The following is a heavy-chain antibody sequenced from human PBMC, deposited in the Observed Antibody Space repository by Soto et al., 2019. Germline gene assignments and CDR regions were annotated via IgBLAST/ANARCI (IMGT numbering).Heavy chain of an antibody. Sequence: QVQLVQSGAEVKKPGASVKVSCKASGYTFTSYAMHWVRQAPGQRLEWMGWINAGNGNTKYSQKFQGRVTITRDTSESTAYMELSSLRSEDTAVYYCAREGVYGDYGLDAFDIWGQGTMVTVSS. V-gene: IGHV1-3*01. CDR3: AREGVYGDYGLDAFDI. J-gene: IGHJ3*02. CDR1: GYTFTSYA. D-gene: IGHD4-17*01. CDR2: INAGNGNT.